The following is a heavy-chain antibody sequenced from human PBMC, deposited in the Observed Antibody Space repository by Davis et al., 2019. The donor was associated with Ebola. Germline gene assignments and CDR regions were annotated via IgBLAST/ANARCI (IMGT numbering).Heavy chain of an antibody. V-gene: IGHV4-59*01. CDR2: IYYSGST. Sequence: SETLSLTCTVSGGSIGSYYWSWIRQPPGKGLEWIGYIYYSGSTNYNPSLKSRVTISVDTSKNKFSLKLSSVTAADTAVYYCARPLYDSSGYYYLDAFDIWGQGTMVTVSS. CDR3: ARPLYDSSGYYYLDAFDI. J-gene: IGHJ3*02. CDR1: GGSIGSYY. D-gene: IGHD3-22*01.